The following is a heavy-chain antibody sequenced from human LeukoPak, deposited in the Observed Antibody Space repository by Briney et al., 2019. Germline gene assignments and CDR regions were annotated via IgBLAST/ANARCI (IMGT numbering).Heavy chain of an antibody. D-gene: IGHD3-16*01. J-gene: IGHJ4*02. V-gene: IGHV3-53*01. CDR2: IYSGGST. Sequence: GSLRLSCAASGFTVSSNYMSWVRQAPGKGLEWVSVIYSGGSTYYADSVKGRFTISRDNSKNTLYLQMNSLRAEDTAVYYCARARLPSIFDYWGQGTLVTVSS. CDR3: ARARLPSIFDY. CDR1: GFTVSSNY.